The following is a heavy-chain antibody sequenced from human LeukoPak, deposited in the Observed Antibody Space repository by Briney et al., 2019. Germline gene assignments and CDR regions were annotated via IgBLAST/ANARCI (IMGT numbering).Heavy chain of an antibody. J-gene: IGHJ3*02. D-gene: IGHD3-3*01. Sequence: GGSLRLSCAVSGFAFGSEAMSWVRQSPARGLEWVASISPGGGTTYYADYVKGRFTISRDNAKNSLYLQMNSLRAEDTAVYYCARDQRVTDFWSGYRNNDAFDIWGQGTMVTVSS. CDR3: ARDQRVTDFWSGYRNNDAFDI. CDR2: ISPGGGTT. CDR1: GFAFGSEA. V-gene: IGHV3-23*01.